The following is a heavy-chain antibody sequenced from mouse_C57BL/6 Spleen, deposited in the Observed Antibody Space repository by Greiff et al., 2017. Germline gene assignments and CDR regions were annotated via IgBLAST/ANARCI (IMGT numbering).Heavy chain of an antibody. CDR2: INPGSGGT. J-gene: IGHJ2*01. V-gene: IGHV1-54*01. CDR1: GYAFTNYL. Sequence: QVQLQQSGAELVRPGTSVKVSCKASGYAFTNYLIEWVKQRPGQGLEWIGVINPGSGGTNYNEKFKGKATLTADKSSSTAYMQLSSLTSEDSAVYFCATGDYGRFDYWGQGTTLTVSS. D-gene: IGHD2-4*01. CDR3: ATGDYGRFDY.